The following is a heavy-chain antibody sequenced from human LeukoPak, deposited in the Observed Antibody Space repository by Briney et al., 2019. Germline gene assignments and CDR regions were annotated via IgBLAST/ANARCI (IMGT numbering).Heavy chain of an antibody. J-gene: IGHJ6*03. Sequence: SETLSLTCTVSSGSVSSSSYYWVWIRQPPGKGLEWIGSIYYGGSTNYNPSLKSRVTISGDTSKIQFSLNLRSVTAADTAVYYCARDRLDIVVFPPSKHRRYMDVWGKGTTVTVSS. D-gene: IGHD2-15*01. CDR3: ARDRLDIVVFPPSKHRRYMDV. V-gene: IGHV4-39*07. CDR2: IYYGGST. CDR1: SGSVSSSSYY.